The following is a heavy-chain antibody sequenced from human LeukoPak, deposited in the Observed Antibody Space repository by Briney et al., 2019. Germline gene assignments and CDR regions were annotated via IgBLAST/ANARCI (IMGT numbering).Heavy chain of an antibody. CDR2: INAGNGNT. D-gene: IGHD3-22*01. CDR3: ARQRDYYDSSGYYDY. V-gene: IGHV1-3*01. Sequence: ASVKVSCKASGYTFTSYAMHWVRQAPGERLEWMGWINAGNGNTKYSQKSQGRVTITRDTSASTAYMELSSLRSEDTAVYYCARQRDYYDSSGYYDYWGRGTLVTVSS. CDR1: GYTFTSYA. J-gene: IGHJ4*02.